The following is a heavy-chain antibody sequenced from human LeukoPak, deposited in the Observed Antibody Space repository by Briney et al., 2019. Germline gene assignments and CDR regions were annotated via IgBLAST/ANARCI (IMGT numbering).Heavy chain of an antibody. CDR1: GFTFSDYY. CDR2: ISSSSCYT. CDR3: ARSKGGSPPVSWPCDY. J-gene: IGHJ4*02. D-gene: IGHD1-26*01. Sequence: PGGSLRLSCAASGFTFSDYYMSWIRQAPGKGLEWVSYISSSSCYTKYADSVKGRFTISRDNAKNSLYLQMNSLRAEDTAVYYCARSKGGSPPVSWPCDYWGQGTLVTVSS. V-gene: IGHV3-11*06.